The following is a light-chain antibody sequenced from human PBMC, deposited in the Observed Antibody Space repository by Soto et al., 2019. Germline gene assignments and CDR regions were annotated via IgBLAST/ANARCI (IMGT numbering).Light chain of an antibody. J-gene: IGLJ3*02. CDR2: YDS. Sequence: SYELTQPPSVSVAPGKTASVACGGSNIGSKSVHWYQKKSGQDPVLVMYYDSDRPSGIPERFSGSNSGNTATLNISRVEAGDEADYYCQVWDISSGHVVFGGATKVTVL. CDR3: QVWDISSGHVV. CDR1: NIGSKS. V-gene: IGLV3-21*01.